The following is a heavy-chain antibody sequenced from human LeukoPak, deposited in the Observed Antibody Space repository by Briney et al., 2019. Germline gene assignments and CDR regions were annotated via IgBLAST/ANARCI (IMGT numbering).Heavy chain of an antibody. V-gene: IGHV3-11*01. CDR2: ISSSGSTI. CDR3: ARAGTGRLRSSLELGVDY. J-gene: IGHJ4*02. Sequence: GGSLRLSCAASGFTFSDYYMSWIRQAPGKGLEWVSYISSSGSTIYYADSVKGRFTISRDNAKNSLYLQMNSLRAEDTAVYYCARAGTGRLRSSLELGVDYWGQGTLVTVSS. D-gene: IGHD6-13*01. CDR1: GFTFSDYY.